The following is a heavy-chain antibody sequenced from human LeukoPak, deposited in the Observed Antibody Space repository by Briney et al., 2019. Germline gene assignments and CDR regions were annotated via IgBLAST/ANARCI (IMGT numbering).Heavy chain of an antibody. V-gene: IGHV3-23*01. CDR1: GFTFSSYG. CDR3: AKPELTDYITMVRGVISPLYLDY. D-gene: IGHD3-10*01. J-gene: IGHJ4*02. CDR2: ISGSGGST. Sequence: GGTLRLSCAASGFTFSSYGMSWVRQAPGKGLEWVSAISGSGGSTYYADSVKGRFTISRDNSKNTLYLQMNSLRAEDTAVYYCAKPELTDYITMVRGVISPLYLDYWGQGTLVTVSS.